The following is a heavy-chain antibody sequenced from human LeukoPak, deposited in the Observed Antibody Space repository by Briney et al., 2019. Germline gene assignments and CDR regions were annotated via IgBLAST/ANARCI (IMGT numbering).Heavy chain of an antibody. Sequence: GASVKVSCKASGYTFTSYGISWVRQAPGQGLEWMGWISAYNGNTNYAQKLQGRVTMTTDTSTSTAYMELRSLRSDDTAVYYCARSPTVRYYYDSSGYYFAYWGQGTLVTVSS. CDR1: GYTFTSYG. D-gene: IGHD3-22*01. CDR2: ISAYNGNT. J-gene: IGHJ4*02. V-gene: IGHV1-18*01. CDR3: ARSPTVRYYYDSSGYYFAY.